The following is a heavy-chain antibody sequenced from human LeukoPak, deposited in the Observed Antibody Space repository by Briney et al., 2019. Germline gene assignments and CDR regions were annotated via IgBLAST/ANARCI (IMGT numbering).Heavy chain of an antibody. D-gene: IGHD6-13*01. Sequence: ASVKVSCKASGGTFSSYAISWARQAPGQGLEWMGGIIPIFGTANYAQKFQGRVTITADKSTSTAYMELSSLRSEDTAVYYCARNLIPEQLVLNFWGQGTLVTVSS. CDR3: ARNLIPEQLVLNF. V-gene: IGHV1-69*06. CDR1: GGTFSSYA. J-gene: IGHJ4*02. CDR2: IIPIFGTA.